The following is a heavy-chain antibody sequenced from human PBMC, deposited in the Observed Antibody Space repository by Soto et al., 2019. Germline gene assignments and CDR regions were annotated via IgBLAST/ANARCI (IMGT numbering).Heavy chain of an antibody. CDR1: GGTFSRYA. CDR2: IIPIFGTA. D-gene: IGHD2-2*01. V-gene: IGHV1-69*13. Sequence: WASVKVSCKASGGTFSRYAISWVRQAPGQGLEWMGGIIPIFGTANYAQKFQGRVTITADESTSTAYMELSSLRSEDTAVYHCASLGYCSSTSCYYYYGMDVWGQGTTVTVSS. J-gene: IGHJ6*02. CDR3: ASLGYCSSTSCYYYYGMDV.